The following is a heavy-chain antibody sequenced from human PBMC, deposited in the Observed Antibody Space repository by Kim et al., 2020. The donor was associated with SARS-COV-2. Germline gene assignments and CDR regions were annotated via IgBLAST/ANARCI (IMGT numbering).Heavy chain of an antibody. CDR3: AKDRSVVATYYDY. V-gene: IGHV3-43*01. Sequence: YAGRVKGRFTISRDNSKNSLYLQMNSLRTEDTALYYCAKDRSVVATYYDYWGQGTLVTVSS. J-gene: IGHJ4*02. D-gene: IGHD5-12*01.